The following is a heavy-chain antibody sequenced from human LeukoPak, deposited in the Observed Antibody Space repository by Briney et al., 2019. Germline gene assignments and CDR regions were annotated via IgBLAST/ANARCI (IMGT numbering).Heavy chain of an antibody. Sequence: GGSLRLSCATSGFTFMTYGFHWVRQAPGKGLEWVAVIWSDGSKQYYADSVKGRFTISRDSSDSTVHLHMNSLRVEDTAVYYCARESAGISSDIWGQGTMVTVS. J-gene: IGHJ3*02. V-gene: IGHV3-33*01. CDR2: IWSDGSKQ. CDR3: ARESAGISSDI. D-gene: IGHD2-15*01. CDR1: GFTFMTYG.